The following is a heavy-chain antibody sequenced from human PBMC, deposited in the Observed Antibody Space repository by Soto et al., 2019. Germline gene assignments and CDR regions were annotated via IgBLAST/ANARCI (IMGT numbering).Heavy chain of an antibody. J-gene: IGHJ6*02. D-gene: IGHD6-13*01. CDR1: GFTFSSYA. CDR3: VKPHGYSSSWRTHYYGMDV. Sequence: GGSLRLSCSASGFTFSSYAMHWVRQAPGKGLEYVSAISSNGGGTYYADSVKGRFTISRDNSKNTLYLQMSSLRAEDTAVYYCVKPHGYSSSWRTHYYGMDVWGQGTAVTVSS. V-gene: IGHV3-64D*06. CDR2: ISSNGGGT.